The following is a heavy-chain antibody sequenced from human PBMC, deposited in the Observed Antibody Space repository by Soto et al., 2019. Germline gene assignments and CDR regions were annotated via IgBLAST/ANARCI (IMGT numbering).Heavy chain of an antibody. CDR3: ARLQTVVPAALYYFDY. V-gene: IGHV5-10-1*01. D-gene: IGHD2-2*01. CDR2: IDPSDSYT. J-gene: IGHJ4*02. CDR1: GYSFTIYW. Sequence: GESLKISCQGSGYSFTIYWISWVLQMPGKGLEWVGRIDPSDSYTNYSPSFQGHVTISADKSISTAYLQWSSLKASDTAMYYCARLQTVVPAALYYFDYWGQGTLVTVSS.